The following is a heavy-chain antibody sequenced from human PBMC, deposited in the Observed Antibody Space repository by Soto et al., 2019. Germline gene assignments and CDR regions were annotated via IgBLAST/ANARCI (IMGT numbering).Heavy chain of an antibody. V-gene: IGHV1-69*13. D-gene: IGHD3-10*01. Sequence: ASVKVSCKASGGTFSSSAISWVRQAPGQGLEWMGGIIPIFGTANYAQKFQGRVTITADESTSTAYMELSSLRSEDTAVYYCARDRSITMVRGDGEAFDIWGQGTMVTVSS. CDR2: IIPIFGTA. J-gene: IGHJ3*02. CDR3: ARDRSITMVRGDGEAFDI. CDR1: GGTFSSSA.